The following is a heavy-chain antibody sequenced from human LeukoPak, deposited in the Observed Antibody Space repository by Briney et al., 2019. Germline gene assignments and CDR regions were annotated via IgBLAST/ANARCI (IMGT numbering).Heavy chain of an antibody. CDR1: GFTFSDYY. CDR2: ISSSGSTI. D-gene: IGHD6-13*01. J-gene: IGHJ4*02. CDR3: ARDSSSWLYFDY. V-gene: IGHV3-11*01. Sequence: GGSLRLSCAASGFTFSDYYMSWIRQAPGQGLEWVSYISSSGSTIYYADSVKGRFTISRDNAKNSLYLQMNSLRAEDTAVYYCARDSSSWLYFDYWGQGTLVTVSS.